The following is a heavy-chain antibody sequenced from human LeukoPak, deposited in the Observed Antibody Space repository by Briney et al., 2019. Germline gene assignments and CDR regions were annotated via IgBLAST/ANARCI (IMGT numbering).Heavy chain of an antibody. CDR3: ARARPILRYSSGWYDFDY. J-gene: IGHJ4*02. V-gene: IGHV3-23*01. CDR1: GFTFSSYA. CDR2: ISGSGSTI. Sequence: GGSLRLSCAASGFTFSSYAMSWVRQAPGKGLEWVSAISGSGSTIYYADSVKGRFTISRDNAKNSLYLQMNSPRGEDTAVYYCARARPILRYSSGWYDFDYWGQGTLVTVSS. D-gene: IGHD6-19*01.